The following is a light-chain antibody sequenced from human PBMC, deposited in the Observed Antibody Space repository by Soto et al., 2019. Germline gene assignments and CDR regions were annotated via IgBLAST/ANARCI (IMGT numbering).Light chain of an antibody. CDR2: EVS. Sequence: QSALTQPASVSGSPGQSITISCTGTSSDVGGYNYVSWYQQHPGKAPKLMIYEVSNRPSGVSNRFSGSKSGNTASLTISGFQAEDEADYYCSSYTSSSTRVFGTRTKVTVL. J-gene: IGLJ1*01. V-gene: IGLV2-14*01. CDR1: SSDVGGYNY. CDR3: SSYTSSSTRV.